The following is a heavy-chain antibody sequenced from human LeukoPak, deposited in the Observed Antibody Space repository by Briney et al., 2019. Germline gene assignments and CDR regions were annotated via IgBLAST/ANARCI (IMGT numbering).Heavy chain of an antibody. CDR3: TTENSSGWYYFDY. CDR1: GFTFSNAW. Sequence: GGSLRLSCAASGFTFSNAWMSWVRQAPGKGLEWVGRIKSKTDGGTTDYAAPVKGRFTISRDDSKNMLYLQMNSLKTEDTAVYYCTTENSSGWYYFDYWGQGTLVTVSS. J-gene: IGHJ4*02. V-gene: IGHV3-15*01. CDR2: IKSKTDGGTT. D-gene: IGHD6-19*01.